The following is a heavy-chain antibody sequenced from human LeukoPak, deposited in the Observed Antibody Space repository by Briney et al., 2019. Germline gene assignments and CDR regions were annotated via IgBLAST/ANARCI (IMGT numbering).Heavy chain of an antibody. CDR3: ARDRPMIVVVDAFDI. V-gene: IGHV3-30*03. Sequence: GGSLRLSCAASGFTFSNAWMGWVRQAPGKGLEWVALISNDGSNEYYADSVKGRFTISRDNSKNTLYLQMNSLRAEDTAVYYCARDRPMIVVVDAFDIWGQGTMVTVSS. CDR1: GFTFSNAW. J-gene: IGHJ3*02. CDR2: ISNDGSNE. D-gene: IGHD3-22*01.